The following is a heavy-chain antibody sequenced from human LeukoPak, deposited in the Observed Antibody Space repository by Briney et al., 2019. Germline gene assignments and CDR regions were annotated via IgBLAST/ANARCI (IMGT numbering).Heavy chain of an antibody. CDR1: GYTLTELS. Sequence: VASVKVSCKVSGYTLTELSMHWVRQAPGKGLEWMGRFDPEDGETIYAQKFQGRVTMTADTSTDTVYMELNSLRTEDTAVYYCARGSQYNILTGFIVGAMDDFDYWGQGTLVTVSS. CDR2: FDPEDGET. D-gene: IGHD3-9*01. CDR3: ARGSQYNILTGFIVGAMDDFDY. J-gene: IGHJ4*02. V-gene: IGHV1-24*01.